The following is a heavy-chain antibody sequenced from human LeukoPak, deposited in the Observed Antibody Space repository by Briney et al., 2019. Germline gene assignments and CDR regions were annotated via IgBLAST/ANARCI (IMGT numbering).Heavy chain of an antibody. V-gene: IGHV4-4*02. CDR1: GGSISSSNW. CDR2: IYHSGST. D-gene: IGHD6-19*01. J-gene: IGHJ4*02. CDR3: ARDLLSSSGYYFDY. Sequence: ASETLSLTCAVSGGSISSSNWWSWVRQPPGKGLEWIGEIYHSGSTNYNPSLKSRVTISVDKSKNQFSLKLSSVTAADTAVYYCARDLLSSSGYYFDYWGQGTLVTVSS.